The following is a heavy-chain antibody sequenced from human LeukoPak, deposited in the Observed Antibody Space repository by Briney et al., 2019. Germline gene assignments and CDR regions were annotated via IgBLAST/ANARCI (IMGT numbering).Heavy chain of an antibody. V-gene: IGHV3-48*02. J-gene: IGHJ4*02. Sequence: PGGSLRLSCVASGFTFSSYSMNWVRQAPGKGLEWVSYISDSGSTIYYADSVKGRFTISRDNAKSSLYLQMNSLRDEDTAVYYCAAAGDYWGQGMLVTVSS. CDR2: ISDSGSTI. CDR1: GFTFSSYS. D-gene: IGHD6-25*01. CDR3: AAAGDY.